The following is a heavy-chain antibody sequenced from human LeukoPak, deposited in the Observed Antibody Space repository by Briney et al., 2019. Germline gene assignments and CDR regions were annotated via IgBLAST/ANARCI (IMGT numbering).Heavy chain of an antibody. Sequence: GGSLRLSCAASGFIFSNYGMNWVRQAPGKGLEWVAAISASGSATSYADSVRGRFTISRDNSKSTTYLQMNSLRAEDTAVFYCAKDLYPRDFWSGYFDYWGQGIPVTVSS. J-gene: IGHJ4*02. CDR2: ISASGSAT. V-gene: IGHV3-23*01. D-gene: IGHD3-3*01. CDR3: AKDLYPRDFWSGYFDY. CDR1: GFIFSNYG.